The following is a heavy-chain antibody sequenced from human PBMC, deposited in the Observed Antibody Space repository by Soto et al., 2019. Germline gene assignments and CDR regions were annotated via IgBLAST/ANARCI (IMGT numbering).Heavy chain of an antibody. D-gene: IGHD3-16*01. V-gene: IGHV1-8*01. CDR3: ARLKQDYAVA. Sequence: QVQLVQSGAEVKKPGASVKVSCKASGYTFTSYDINWVRLATGQGLEWMGWMNPNSGNTAYAQKFQGRVTMSRTTSLSTASMELRSPRSEDTAVYYCARLKQDYAVAWGQGTLVTVSS. J-gene: IGHJ5*02. CDR2: MNPNSGNT. CDR1: GYTFTSYD.